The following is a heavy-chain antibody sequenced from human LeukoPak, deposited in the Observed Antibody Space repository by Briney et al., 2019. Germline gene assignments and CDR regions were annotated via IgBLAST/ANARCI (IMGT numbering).Heavy chain of an antibody. CDR2: IWYDGSNK. D-gene: IGHD3-3*01. CDR1: GFTFSSYG. CDR3: ARDAKPFWSGYPYYYGMDV. V-gene: IGHV3-33*01. J-gene: IGHJ6*02. Sequence: GRSLRLSCAASGFTFSSYGMHWVRQAPGKGLEWVAVIWYDGSNKYYADSVKGRFTISRDNSKNTLYLQMNSLRAEDTAVYYCARDAKPFWSGYPYYYGMDVWGQGTTVTVSS.